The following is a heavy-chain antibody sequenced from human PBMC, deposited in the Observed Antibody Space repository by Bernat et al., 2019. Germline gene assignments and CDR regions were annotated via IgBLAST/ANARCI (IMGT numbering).Heavy chain of an antibody. J-gene: IGHJ5*02. V-gene: IGHV3-48*03. CDR3: ARDPGPHWFDP. CDR1: GFTFSSYE. Sequence: EVQLVESGGGLVQPGGSLRLSCAASGFTFSSYEMNWVRQAPGKGLEWVSYISSSGSTIYYADSVKSRFTISRDNAKNSLYLQMNSLRAEDTAVYYCARDPGPHWFDPWGQGTLVTVSS. CDR2: ISSSGSTI.